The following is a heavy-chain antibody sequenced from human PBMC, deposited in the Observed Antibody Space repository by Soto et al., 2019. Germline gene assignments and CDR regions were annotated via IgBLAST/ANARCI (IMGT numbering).Heavy chain of an antibody. CDR1: GGSISSYY. V-gene: IGHV4-59*01. Sequence: SETLSLTCTVSGGSISSYYWSWIRQPPGKGLEWIGYIYYSGSTNYNPSLKSRVTISVDTSKNQFSLKLSSVTAADTAVYYCARGLPSGSYYYFDYWGQGTLVTVS. CDR2: IYYSGST. J-gene: IGHJ4*02. D-gene: IGHD1-26*01. CDR3: ARGLPSGSYYYFDY.